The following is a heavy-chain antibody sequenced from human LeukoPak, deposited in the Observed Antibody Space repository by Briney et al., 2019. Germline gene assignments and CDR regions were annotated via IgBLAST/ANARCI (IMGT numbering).Heavy chain of an antibody. CDR3: AGERGEEYSSGWYKTNYFYN. J-gene: IGHJ4*02. CDR2: GDYSGGT. Sequence: PSETLSLTCTVSGDSFASVTDFWAWIRQPPGKGLEWIASGDYSGGTYYNPSLESRVARSADMSKNQISLKLTSVTGADTAVYYCAGERGEEYSSGWYKTNYFYNWGQGIRVTVSS. D-gene: IGHD6-19*01. V-gene: IGHV4-39*07. CDR1: GDSFASVTDF.